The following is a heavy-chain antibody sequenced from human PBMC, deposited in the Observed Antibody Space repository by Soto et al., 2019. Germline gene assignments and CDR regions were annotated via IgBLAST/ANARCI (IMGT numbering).Heavy chain of an antibody. V-gene: IGHV4-30-4*01. Sequence: SETLSLTCTVSGGSISSGDYYWSWIRQPPGKGLEWIGYIYYSGSTYYNPSLKSRVTISVDTSKSQFSLKLSSVTAADTAVYYCARDWYGDYNWFDPWGQGTLVTVSS. J-gene: IGHJ5*02. CDR3: ARDWYGDYNWFDP. CDR1: GGSISSGDYY. CDR2: IYYSGST. D-gene: IGHD4-17*01.